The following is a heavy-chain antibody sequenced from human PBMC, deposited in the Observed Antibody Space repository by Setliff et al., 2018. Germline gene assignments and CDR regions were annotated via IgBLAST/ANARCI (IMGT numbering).Heavy chain of an antibody. CDR2: IYYSGTA. J-gene: IGHJ6*03. CDR1: GDSISTNSYY. Sequence: PSETLSLTCTVSGDSISTNSYYWGWIRQPPGKGLEWIGSIYYSGTAYYNPSLESRVTMFVDTSKNQFSLRLNSVTAADTAVYFCAREDGPNYYYYYMDIWGKGTTVTVSS. D-gene: IGHD2-8*01. CDR3: AREDGPNYYYYYMDI. V-gene: IGHV4-39*02.